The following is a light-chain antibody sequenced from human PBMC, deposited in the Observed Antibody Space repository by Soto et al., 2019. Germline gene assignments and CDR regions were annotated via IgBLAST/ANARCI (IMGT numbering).Light chain of an antibody. V-gene: IGLV2-14*02. CDR3: SSHTSGSTRV. Sequence: QSVLTQPSSVSGSPGESITISFTGTSSDVGTYNLVTWYQQHPGRVPKLILYEGNKRPSGVSSRFSASKSGNTASLTISGLQAEDEADYYCSSHTSGSTRVFGTGTKVTVL. J-gene: IGLJ1*01. CDR2: EGN. CDR1: SSDVGTYNL.